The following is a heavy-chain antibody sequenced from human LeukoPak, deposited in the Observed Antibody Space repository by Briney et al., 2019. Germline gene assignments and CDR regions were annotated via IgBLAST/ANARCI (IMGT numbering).Heavy chain of an antibody. CDR3: ARGEWGSGSSPFDY. CDR2: MNPNSGNT. Sequence: ASVKVSCKASGYTFTSYDINWVRQATGQGLEWMGWMNPNSGNTGYAQKFQGRVTITRNTSISTAYMELSGLRSEDTAVYYCARGEWGSGSSPFDYWGQGTLVTVSS. J-gene: IGHJ4*02. CDR1: GYTFTSYD. V-gene: IGHV1-8*01. D-gene: IGHD3-16*01.